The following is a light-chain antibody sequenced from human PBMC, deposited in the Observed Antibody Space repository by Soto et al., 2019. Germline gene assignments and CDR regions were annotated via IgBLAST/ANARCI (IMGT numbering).Light chain of an antibody. V-gene: IGKV3-15*01. J-gene: IGKJ5*01. CDR1: QSVRTN. CDR2: GAS. CDR3: QKHGGSPIT. Sequence: LTQSPATLSLCAGSTLTLSCRASQSVRTNVAWYQQITGQAPRLLVYGASTRATGLPARFTGSGSGIELSLTISSLLSEDSAVYYCQKHGGSPITFGQGTRLEIK.